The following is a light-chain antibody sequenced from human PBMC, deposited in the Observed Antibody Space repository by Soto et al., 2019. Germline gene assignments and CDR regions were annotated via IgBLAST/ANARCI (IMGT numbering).Light chain of an antibody. CDR1: QGISSR. V-gene: IGKV1-12*01. J-gene: IGKJ4*01. CDR3: QQSNSFPRP. CDR2: AAS. Sequence: DIQMTQSPSSVSASVGDRVTITCRASQGISSRLAWYQQKPGKAPNLLIYAASSLQSGVPSRFSGSGSATDFTLTIGSLQPEDFGTYYCQQSNSFPRPFGGGTKVQIK.